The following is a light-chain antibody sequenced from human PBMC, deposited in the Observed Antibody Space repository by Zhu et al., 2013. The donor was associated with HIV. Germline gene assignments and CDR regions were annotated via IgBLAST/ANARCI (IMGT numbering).Light chain of an antibody. CDR2: KAS. V-gene: IGKV1-5*03. CDR1: QSVSTW. Sequence: DIQMTQSPSTLSASVGDRVTISCRASQSVSTWLAWYQQKPGKAPKVLISKASSLESGVPSRFSGSGSGTEFTLTISSLQPDDFATYYCQQYHRDSTFGQGTKVDVK. CDR3: QQYHRDST. J-gene: IGKJ1*01.